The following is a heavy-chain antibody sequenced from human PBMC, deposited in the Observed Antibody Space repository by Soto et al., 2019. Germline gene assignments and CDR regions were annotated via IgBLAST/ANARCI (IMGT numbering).Heavy chain of an antibody. CDR2: ISAYNGNT. J-gene: IGHJ4*02. CDR1: GYTFTSYG. V-gene: IGHV1-18*01. CDR3: ARGGYCTNGVCLGYFDY. Sequence: ASVKVSCKASGYTFTSYGISWVRQAPGQGLEWKGWISAYNGNTNYAQKLQGRVTMTTDTSTSTAYMELRSLRSDDTAVYYCARGGYCTNGVCLGYFDYWGQGTLVTVSS. D-gene: IGHD2-8*01.